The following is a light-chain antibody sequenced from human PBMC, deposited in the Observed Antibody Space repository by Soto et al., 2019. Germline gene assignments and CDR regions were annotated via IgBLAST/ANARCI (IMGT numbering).Light chain of an antibody. CDR3: QQYSTYPWT. CDR1: QSISSL. V-gene: IGKV1-5*03. J-gene: IGKJ1*01. CDR2: KAS. Sequence: DIQITQSPSTLSASVGDRVTITCRASQSISSLLAWYQQKPGKAPKLLIYKASSLESGVPSRFSGSGSGTDFALTISSLQPDDFATYYCQQYSTYPWTFGQGSKVEIK.